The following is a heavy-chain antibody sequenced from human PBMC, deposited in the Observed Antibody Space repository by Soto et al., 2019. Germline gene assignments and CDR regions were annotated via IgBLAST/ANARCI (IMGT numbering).Heavy chain of an antibody. CDR2: IYYSGST. J-gene: IGHJ5*02. Sequence: SETLSLTCTVSGGSISSVCYYWSWIRQHPGKGLEWIGYIYYSGSTYYNPSLKSRVTISVDTSKNQFSLKLSSVTAADTAVYYCARGFGQQLNWFDPWGQGTLVTV. D-gene: IGHD6-13*01. CDR1: GGSISSVCYY. CDR3: ARGFGQQLNWFDP. V-gene: IGHV4-31*03.